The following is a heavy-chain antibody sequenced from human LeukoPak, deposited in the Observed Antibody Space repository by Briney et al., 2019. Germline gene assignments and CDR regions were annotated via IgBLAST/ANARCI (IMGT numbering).Heavy chain of an antibody. CDR1: GYTFTSYD. D-gene: IGHD3-22*01. V-gene: IGHV1-8*01. Sequence: GASMKVSCKASGYTFTSYDINWVRQATGQGLEWMGWMNPNSGNTGYAQKFQGRGTMTRNTSISTAYMELSSLGSEDTAVYYCARGGYYDSSGYYYGDAFDIWGQGTMVTVSS. J-gene: IGHJ3*02. CDR2: MNPNSGNT. CDR3: ARGGYYDSSGYYYGDAFDI.